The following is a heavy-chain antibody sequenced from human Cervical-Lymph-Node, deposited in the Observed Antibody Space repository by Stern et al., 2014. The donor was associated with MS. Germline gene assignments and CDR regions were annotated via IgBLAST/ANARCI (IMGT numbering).Heavy chain of an antibody. D-gene: IGHD3-16*02. V-gene: IGHV3-66*02. CDR2: IYTGGDT. CDR3: ARELENSGYILAY. Sequence: VQLVESGGGLVQPGGSLRLSCAASGFSVTNNYMTWVRQAPGQGLEWVSIIYTGGDTYYAGSVKGRFTISRDNSRNTLYLQMNSLRAEDTAIYYCARELENSGYILAYWGQGTLVTVSS. CDR1: GFSVTNNY. J-gene: IGHJ4*02.